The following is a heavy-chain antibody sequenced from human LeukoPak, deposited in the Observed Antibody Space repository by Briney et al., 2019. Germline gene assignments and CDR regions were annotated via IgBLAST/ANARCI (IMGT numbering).Heavy chain of an antibody. D-gene: IGHD6-19*01. V-gene: IGHV4-34*01. Sequence: PSETLSLTCAVYGGSFSGYYWSWIRQPPGKGLEWIGEINHSGSTNYNPSLKSRVTISVDTSKNQFSLKLSSVTAADTAVYYCARWDSSGWWDYWGQGTLVTVSS. J-gene: IGHJ4*02. CDR2: INHSGST. CDR1: GGSFSGYY. CDR3: ARWDSSGWWDY.